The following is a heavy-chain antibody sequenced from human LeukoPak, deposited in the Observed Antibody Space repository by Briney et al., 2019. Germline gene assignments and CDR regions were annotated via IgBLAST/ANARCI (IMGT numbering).Heavy chain of an antibody. Sequence: SETLSLTCTVSGGSISSYYWSWIRQPPGKGLEWIGYIYYSGSTNYNPSLKSRVTISVDTSKNQFSLKLSSVTAADTAVYYCARGVEYSSWRSPHAFDIWGQGTMVTVSS. CDR2: IYYSGST. CDR3: ARGVEYSSWRSPHAFDI. J-gene: IGHJ3*02. D-gene: IGHD6-6*01. V-gene: IGHV4-59*01. CDR1: GGSISSYY.